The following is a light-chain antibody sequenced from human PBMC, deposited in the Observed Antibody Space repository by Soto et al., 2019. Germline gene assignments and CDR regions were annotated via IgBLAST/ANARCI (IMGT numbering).Light chain of an antibody. V-gene: IGLV1-51*02. Sequence: QSVLTQPPSMSAAPGQTVTISCYGSSSDIENYYVSWYQQLPGTAPKLLIYENDKRFSGIPDRFSGSKSGTSATLGITGLQTGDEADYYCGTWDKTLKSYVFATGTKLTVL. CDR2: END. J-gene: IGLJ1*01. CDR3: GTWDKTLKSYV. CDR1: SSDIENYY.